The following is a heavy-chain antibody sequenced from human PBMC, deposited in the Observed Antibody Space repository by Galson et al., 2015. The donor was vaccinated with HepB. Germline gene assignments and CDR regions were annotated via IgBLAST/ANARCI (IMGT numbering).Heavy chain of an antibody. Sequence: SLRLSCAASGFTFSSYAMHWVRQAPGKGLEWVAVISYDGSNKYYADSVKGRFTISRDNSKNTLYLQMNSLRAEDTAVYYCARDSLDIVVVPAAPPYYYYYMDVWGKGTTVTVSS. CDR1: GFTFSSYA. V-gene: IGHV3-30-3*01. J-gene: IGHJ6*03. CDR2: ISYDGSNK. D-gene: IGHD2-2*03. CDR3: ARDSLDIVVVPAAPPYYYYYMDV.